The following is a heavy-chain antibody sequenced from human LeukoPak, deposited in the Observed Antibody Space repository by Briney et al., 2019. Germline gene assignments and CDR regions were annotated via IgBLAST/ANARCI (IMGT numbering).Heavy chain of an antibody. V-gene: IGHV3-33*07. D-gene: IGHD3-16*01. CDR3: ARDLNSYDWFDP. Sequence: PGGSLRLSCAASGFTFTKYGFDWVRQAPGKGLEWVGVIWYDGSKRYYADSVTGRFTVSKDNSKNTVYLQMNRMRAENTVLYYCARDLNSYDWFDPWGQGTLVTVSS. CDR2: IWYDGSKR. J-gene: IGHJ5*02. CDR1: GFTFTKYG.